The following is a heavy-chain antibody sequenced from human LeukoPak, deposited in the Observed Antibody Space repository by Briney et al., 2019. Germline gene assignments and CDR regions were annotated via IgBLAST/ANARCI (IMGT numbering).Heavy chain of an antibody. CDR1: GFTFSSYS. V-gene: IGHV3-21*04. D-gene: IGHD1-26*01. CDR3: ARGGSYLSAFDI. CDR2: ISSSSSYI. J-gene: IGHJ3*02. Sequence: GGSLRLSCAASGFTFSSYSMNWVRQAPGKGLEWVSSISSSSSYIYYADSVKGRFTISRDNAKNSLYLQMNNLRAEDTAVYYCARGGSYLSAFDIWGQGTMVTVSS.